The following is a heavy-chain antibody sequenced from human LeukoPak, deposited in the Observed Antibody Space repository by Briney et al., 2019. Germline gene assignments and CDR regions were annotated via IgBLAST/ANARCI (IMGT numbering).Heavy chain of an antibody. Sequence: PGGSLRLSCAASGFTFSSYWMSWVRQAPGKGLEWVANIKQDGSEKNYVASVKGRFTISRDNAKNSLYLQMNSLRAEDTAVYYCARDVGAKSVNWFDPWGQGTLVTVSS. V-gene: IGHV3-7*01. J-gene: IGHJ5*02. D-gene: IGHD1-26*01. CDR2: IKQDGSEK. CDR1: GFTFSSYW. CDR3: ARDVGAKSVNWFDP.